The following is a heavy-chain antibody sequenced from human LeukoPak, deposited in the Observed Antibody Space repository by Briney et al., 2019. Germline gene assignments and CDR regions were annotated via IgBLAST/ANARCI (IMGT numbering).Heavy chain of an antibody. CDR3: ARVVPHAYYFDY. CDR2: IYYSGST. CDR1: GGSVSSSNYY. D-gene: IGHD2-15*01. J-gene: IGHJ4*02. V-gene: IGHV4-39*01. Sequence: SETLSLTCTVSGGSVSSSNYYWGWIRQPPGKGLEWIGNIYYSGSTYYNPSLKSRVSISVDTFKNQFSLKLSSVTAADTAVYYCARVVPHAYYFDYWGQGTLVTVSS.